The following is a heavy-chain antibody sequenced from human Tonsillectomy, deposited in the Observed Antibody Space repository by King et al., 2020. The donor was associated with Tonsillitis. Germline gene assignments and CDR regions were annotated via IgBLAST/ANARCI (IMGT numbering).Heavy chain of an antibody. V-gene: IGHV3-30*04. Sequence: VQLVEAGGGVVQPGRSLRLSCAASGFTFSSYAMHWVLQAPGKGLEWVAVISYDGSNKYYADSMKGRFTISRDTSKNTLYLQMNSLRAEDTAVYYCARGAPTLRFLEWLRPFDYWGQGTLVTVSS. CDR3: ARGAPTLRFLEWLRPFDY. CDR1: GFTFSSYA. CDR2: ISYDGSNK. J-gene: IGHJ4*02. D-gene: IGHD3-3*01.